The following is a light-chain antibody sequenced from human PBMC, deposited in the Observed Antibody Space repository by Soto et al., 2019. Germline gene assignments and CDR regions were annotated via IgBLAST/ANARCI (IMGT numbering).Light chain of an antibody. CDR3: QQYVSYSPYT. Sequence: DIQMTQFPPTLSASIGDRVTITCRASQTISSSLAWYQQKPGKAPQLLIYKASTFETGVPSRFIGSGSGTEFTLPVSCLQPDDFATYYCQQYVSYSPYTVGQGTRLEIK. J-gene: IGKJ2*01. V-gene: IGKV1-5*03. CDR1: QTISSS. CDR2: KAS.